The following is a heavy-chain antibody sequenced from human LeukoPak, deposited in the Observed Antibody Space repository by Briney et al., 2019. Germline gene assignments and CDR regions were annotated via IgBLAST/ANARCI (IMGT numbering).Heavy chain of an antibody. CDR3: ARLLRVGYCSTTTCNWFDP. D-gene: IGHD2-2*03. CDR1: GGSISSGGYS. Sequence: SETLSLTCAVSGGSISSGGYSWSWIRQPPGKGLEWIGYIYYSGSTYYNPSLKSRVTISVDTSENQFSLKLSSVTAADTAVYYCARLLRVGYCSTTTCNWFDPWGQGTLVTVSS. V-gene: IGHV4-30-4*07. CDR2: IYYSGST. J-gene: IGHJ5*02.